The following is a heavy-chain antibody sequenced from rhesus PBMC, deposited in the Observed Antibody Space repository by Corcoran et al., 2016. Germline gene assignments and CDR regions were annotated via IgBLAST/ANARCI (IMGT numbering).Heavy chain of an antibody. CDR2: IIPLVGLT. D-gene: IGHD1-14*01. V-gene: IGHV1-198*02. CDR3: ARAGTGAYYFDY. J-gene: IGHJ4*01. Sequence: QVQLVQSGAEVKKPGASVKVSCKASGFTFGSDAISWVRQAPDQGLVWLGVIIPLVGLTHYAEMFPVRVPITADTSTSTACIEMSSLRSADTAVYYCARAGTGAYYFDYWGQGVLVTVSS. CDR1: GFTFGSDA.